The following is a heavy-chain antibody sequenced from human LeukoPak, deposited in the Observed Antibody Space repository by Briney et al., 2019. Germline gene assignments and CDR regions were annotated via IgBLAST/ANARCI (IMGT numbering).Heavy chain of an antibody. V-gene: IGHV3-7*01. Sequence: GGSLRLSCAASGFTFSSYWMTWVRQGPGKGLEWVANIKLDGSLIYYVDSVKGRFTISRDNAKNSLYLQMNSLRAEDTAVYYCAKWELYSGFYYIDYWGQGTLATVSS. J-gene: IGHJ4*02. D-gene: IGHD1-26*01. CDR1: GFTFSSYW. CDR2: IKLDGSLI. CDR3: AKWELYSGFYYIDY.